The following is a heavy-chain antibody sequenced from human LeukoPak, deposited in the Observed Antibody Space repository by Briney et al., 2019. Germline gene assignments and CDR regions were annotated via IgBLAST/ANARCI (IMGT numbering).Heavy chain of an antibody. CDR2: IYPYTGAT. J-gene: IGHJ4*02. D-gene: IGHD3-10*01. CDR1: GYTFSGTGWY. V-gene: IGHV1-2*02. Sequence: ASVKVSCKASGYTFSGTGWYLYWLRQAPGQGLECMGWIYPYTGATHYAQKFQGRVAMTRDTSISTSYMELSRLRPDDTAVYYCARDGPAQMVDFDYWGQGTLVTVSS. CDR3: ARDGPAQMVDFDY.